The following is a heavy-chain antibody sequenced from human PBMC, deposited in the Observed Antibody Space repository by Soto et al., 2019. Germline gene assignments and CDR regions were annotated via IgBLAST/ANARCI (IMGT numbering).Heavy chain of an antibody. CDR1: GFTFSSYA. V-gene: IGHV3-23*01. CDR3: AKDDRWQWLADLHP. CDR2: ISGSGGST. Sequence: GGSLRLSCAASGFTFSSYAMSWARQAPGKGLEWVSAISGSGGSTYYADSVKGRFTISRDNSKNTLYLQMNSLRAEDTAVYYCAKDDRWQWLADLHPWGPGTLVTVSS. D-gene: IGHD6-19*01. J-gene: IGHJ5*02.